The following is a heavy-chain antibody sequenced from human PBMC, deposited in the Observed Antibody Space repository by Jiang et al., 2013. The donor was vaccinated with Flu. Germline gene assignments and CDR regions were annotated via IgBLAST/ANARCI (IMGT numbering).Heavy chain of an antibody. CDR2: ISYDGSNK. D-gene: IGHD1-26*01. V-gene: IGHV3-30*18. J-gene: IGHJ4*02. Sequence: GRSLRLSCAASGFTFSSYGMHWVRQAPGKGLEWVAVISYDGSNKYYADSVKGRFTISRDNSKNTLYLQMNSLRAEDTAVYYCAKDPSLYSGSYLGGYFDYWGQGTLVTVSS. CDR3: AKDPSLYSGSYLGGYFDY. CDR1: GFTFSSYG.